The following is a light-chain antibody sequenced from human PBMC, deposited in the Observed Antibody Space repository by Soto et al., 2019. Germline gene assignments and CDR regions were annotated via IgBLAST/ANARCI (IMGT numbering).Light chain of an antibody. J-gene: IGLJ1*01. V-gene: IGLV9-49*01. CDR2: VGTGGIVG. Sequence: QSVLTQPPSASASLGASVTLTCTLSSGYSNYKVDWYQQRPGKGPRFVMRVGTGGIVGSKGDGIPDRFSVLGSGLNRDLTIKNIQDDDESDDLCWADQGWGSNYVFGTGTKLTVL. CDR3: WADQGWGSNYV. CDR1: SGYSNYK.